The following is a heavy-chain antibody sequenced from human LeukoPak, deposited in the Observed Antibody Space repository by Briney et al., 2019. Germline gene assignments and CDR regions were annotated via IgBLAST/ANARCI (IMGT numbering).Heavy chain of an antibody. D-gene: IGHD4-17*01. CDR3: AKGYGDLVAFDI. V-gene: IGHV3-21*01. J-gene: IGHJ3*02. CDR1: GFTFSSYS. Sequence: GGSLRLSCAASGFTFSSYSMNWVRQAPGKGLEWVSSISSSSSYIYYSDSVKGRFTISRDNAKNSLYLQMNSLRVEDTAVYYCAKGYGDLVAFDIWGQGTMVTVSS. CDR2: ISSSSSYI.